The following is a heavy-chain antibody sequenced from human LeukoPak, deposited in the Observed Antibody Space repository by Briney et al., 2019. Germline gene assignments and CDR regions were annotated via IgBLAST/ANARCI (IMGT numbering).Heavy chain of an antibody. CDR1: GGSFSGYY. J-gene: IGHJ6*03. CDR2: INHSGST. V-gene: IGHV4-34*01. CDR3: ARHIGGVIEDMDV. D-gene: IGHD3-16*02. Sequence: SETLSLTCAVYGGSFSGYYWSWIRQPPGKGLEWIGEINHSGSTNYNPSLKSRVTISVDTSRNQFFLKMSSVTAADTAVYYCARHIGGVIEDMDVWGKGTKVTVSS.